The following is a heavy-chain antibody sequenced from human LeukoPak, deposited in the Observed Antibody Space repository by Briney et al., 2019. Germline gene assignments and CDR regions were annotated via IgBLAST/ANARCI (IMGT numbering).Heavy chain of an antibody. CDR2: IYHSVST. CDR3: ARELRYDNSDSGAF. D-gene: IGHD3-22*01. CDR1: GGSISSSNW. J-gene: IGHJ3*01. Sequence: PSETLSLTCAVSGGSISSSNWWSWVRPPPGKGLEWIGEIYHSVSTNYNPSLKSRVTISVDKSKNQFSLKLTSVTAADTALHYCARELRYDNSDSGAFWGQGTVVTVSS. V-gene: IGHV4-4*02.